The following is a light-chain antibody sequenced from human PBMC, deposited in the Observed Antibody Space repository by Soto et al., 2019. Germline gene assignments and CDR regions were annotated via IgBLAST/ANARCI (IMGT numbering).Light chain of an antibody. CDR3: SSYASSTAYI. CDR2: HVT. CDR1: SSDVGGYSY. V-gene: IGLV2-14*03. Sequence: QSALTQPASVSGSPGQSITISCTGTSSDVGGYSYVSWYQQHPGDAPKLMIFHVTNRPSGVSDRFSGSKSGNTAALTISGREDEDEADYYSSSYASSTAYIFGTGIKLTVL. J-gene: IGLJ1*01.